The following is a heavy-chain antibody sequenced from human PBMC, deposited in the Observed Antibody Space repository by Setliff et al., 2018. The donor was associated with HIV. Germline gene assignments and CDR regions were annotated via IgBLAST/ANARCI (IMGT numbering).Heavy chain of an antibody. CDR2: ISVSGTDI. CDR1: GFTFTNYY. J-gene: IGHJ4*02. D-gene: IGHD5-12*01. Sequence: GGSLRLSCAASGFTFTNYYMSWIRQAPGKGLELLSYISVSGTDIKYADSVKGRFTISRDNAKNSLYLQMNSLRAEDTAVYYCARDWRSGYDLNFDYWGQGTLVTVSS. V-gene: IGHV3-11*04. CDR3: ARDWRSGYDLNFDY.